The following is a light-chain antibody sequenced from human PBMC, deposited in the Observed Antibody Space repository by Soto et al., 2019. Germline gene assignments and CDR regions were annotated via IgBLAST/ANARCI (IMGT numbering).Light chain of an antibody. CDR2: AAS. CDR3: QQANSFPLT. J-gene: IGKJ4*01. CDR1: QVISNH. Sequence: DIQMTQSPSSLSAYVGDRVTITCRASQVISNHLAWYQQKPGKLPKLLIYAASILQSGVPSRFSGSGSGTDFTLTISSLQPEDVAIYYCQQANSFPLTFGGGTKVEIK. V-gene: IGKV1-27*01.